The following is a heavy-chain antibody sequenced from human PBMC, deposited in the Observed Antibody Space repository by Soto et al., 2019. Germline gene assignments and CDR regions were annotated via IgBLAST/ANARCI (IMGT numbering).Heavy chain of an antibody. CDR1: GGSISSPASY. J-gene: IGHJ6*02. D-gene: IGHD2-15*01. Sequence: PSETLSLTCTVSGGSISSPASYWGWIRQPPGKGLEWLGNIYYSGSTYYNPSLKSRVTISVDASKNQFSLKLSSVTAADTAVYYCARGFCSGGSCEGGVDVWGQGTTVTVSS. V-gene: IGHV4-39*01. CDR3: ARGFCSGGSCEGGVDV. CDR2: IYYSGST.